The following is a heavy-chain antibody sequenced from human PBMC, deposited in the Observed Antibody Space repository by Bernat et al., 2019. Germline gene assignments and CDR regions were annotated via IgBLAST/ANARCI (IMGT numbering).Heavy chain of an antibody. V-gene: IGHV3-30*18. J-gene: IGHJ6*02. CDR2: ISYDGSNK. CDR1: GLTFSSYG. CDR3: AKPSSSWGNYYYYGMDV. D-gene: IGHD6-13*01. Sequence: QVQLVESGGGVVQPGRSLRLSCAASGLTFSSYGMHWVRQAPGKGLEWVAVISYDGSNKYYADSVKGRFTISRDNSKNTLYLQMNSLRAEDTAVYHCAKPSSSWGNYYYYGMDVWGQGTTVTVSS.